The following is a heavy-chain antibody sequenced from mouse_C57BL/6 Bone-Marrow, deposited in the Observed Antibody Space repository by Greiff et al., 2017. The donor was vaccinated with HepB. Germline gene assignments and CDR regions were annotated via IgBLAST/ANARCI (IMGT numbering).Heavy chain of an antibody. CDR1: GYSFTGYF. D-gene: IGHD2-4*01. CDR2: INPYNGDT. V-gene: IGHV1-20*01. J-gene: IGHJ4*01. Sequence: EVKLMESGPELVKPGDSVKISCKASGYSFTGYFMNWVMQSHGKSLEWIGRINPYNGDTFYNQKFKGKATLTVDKSSSTAHMELRSLTSEDSAVYYCARRDGYDYLYAMDYWGQGTSVTVSS. CDR3: ARRDGYDYLYAMDY.